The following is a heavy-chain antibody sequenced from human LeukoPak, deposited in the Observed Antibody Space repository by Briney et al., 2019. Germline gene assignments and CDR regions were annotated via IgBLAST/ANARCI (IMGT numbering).Heavy chain of an antibody. CDR1: GGSISSYY. Sequence: PSETLSLTCTVSGGSISSYYWSWVRQPPGKGMEWIGYIYYSGSTNYNPTLKSRVTISVDTSKNQFSLKLSSVTAADTATYYCARDHSSGWYRGAFDIWGQGTRLTVSS. V-gene: IGHV4-59*01. D-gene: IGHD6-19*01. J-gene: IGHJ3*02. CDR2: IYYSGST. CDR3: ARDHSSGWYRGAFDI.